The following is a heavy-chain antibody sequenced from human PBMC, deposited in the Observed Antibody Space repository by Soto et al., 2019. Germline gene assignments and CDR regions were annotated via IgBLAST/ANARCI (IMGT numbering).Heavy chain of an antibody. Sequence: SVKVSCKASGGTFSSYAISWVRQAPGQGLEWMGGIIPIFGTANYAQKFQGRVTITADESTSTAYMELSSLRSEDTAVYYCARDRGYYDSSAVGVDIWGQGTMVTVSS. D-gene: IGHD3-22*01. J-gene: IGHJ3*02. V-gene: IGHV1-69*13. CDR3: ARDRGYYDSSAVGVDI. CDR2: IIPIFGTA. CDR1: GGTFSSYA.